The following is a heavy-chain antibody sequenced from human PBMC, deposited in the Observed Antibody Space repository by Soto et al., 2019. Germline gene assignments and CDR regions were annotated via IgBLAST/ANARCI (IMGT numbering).Heavy chain of an antibody. J-gene: IGHJ4*02. D-gene: IGHD5-12*01. CDR1: GFSLSTSGVG. V-gene: IGHV2-5*02. Sequence: QITLKESGPTLVKPTQTLTLTCTFSGFSLSTSGVGVGWIRQPPGKALEWLALIYWDDDKRYSPSLKSRLTITHENSKNQQALPMNNMDPLDTATYYSAHRQAKGGRGYSGYGFAPILGYFDYWGQGTLVTVSS. CDR3: AHRQAKGGRGYSGYGFAPILGYFDY. CDR2: IYWDDDK.